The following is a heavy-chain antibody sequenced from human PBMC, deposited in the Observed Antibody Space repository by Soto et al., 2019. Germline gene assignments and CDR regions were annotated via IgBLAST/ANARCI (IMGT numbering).Heavy chain of an antibody. CDR2: ISGSGGST. CDR3: AKDAGAVAGTFRYYYYYYMDV. Sequence: GGSLRLSCAASGFTFSSYAMSWVRQAPGKGLEWVSAISGSGGSTYYADSVKGRFTISRDNSKNTLYLQMNSLRAEDTAVYYCAKDAGAVAGTFRYYYYYYMDVWGKGTTVTVSS. V-gene: IGHV3-23*01. CDR1: GFTFSSYA. J-gene: IGHJ6*03. D-gene: IGHD6-19*01.